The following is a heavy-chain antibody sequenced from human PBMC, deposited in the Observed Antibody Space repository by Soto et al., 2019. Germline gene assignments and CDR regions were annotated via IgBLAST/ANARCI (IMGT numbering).Heavy chain of an antibody. D-gene: IGHD6-25*01. CDR2: INAGDGNT. Sequence: QVHLVQSGADVKKPGASVHVSCKASRYTFTNYVIHWVRLAPGERLEWMGWINAGDGNTRYSQKFQDRVTITMDTYSSTVYMKLTSLTSDDTAVYYCTRGGPAARLCFDNWGQGTLVTASS. CDR3: TRGGPAARLCFDN. CDR1: RYTFTNYV. J-gene: IGHJ5*02. V-gene: IGHV1-3*01.